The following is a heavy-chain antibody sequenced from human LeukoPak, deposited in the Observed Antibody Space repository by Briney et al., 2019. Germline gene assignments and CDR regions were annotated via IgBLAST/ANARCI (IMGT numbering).Heavy chain of an antibody. D-gene: IGHD3-22*01. CDR2: IRYDGRNK. V-gene: IGHV3-30*02. J-gene: IGHJ4*02. Sequence: PGGSLRLSCAASGFTFSSYGMQSVRQAPGKGLEWVAFIRYDGRNKYYADSVKGRFTISRDNSKNTLYLQMNSLRAEDTAVYYCAKVGYPHYWGQGTLVTVSS. CDR3: AKVGYPHY. CDR1: GFTFSSYG.